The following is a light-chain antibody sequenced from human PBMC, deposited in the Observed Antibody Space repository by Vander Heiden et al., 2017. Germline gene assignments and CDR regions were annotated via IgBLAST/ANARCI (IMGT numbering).Light chain of an antibody. CDR2: GKN. Sequence: SSELTQDPAVYVALGQTVRITCHGDSLRSYYASWYQQKPGQAPVLVIYGKNNRPSGIPDRFSGSSSGNTASLTITGAQAEDEADYYCNSRDSSGNRGVFGGGTKLTVL. V-gene: IGLV3-19*01. CDR3: NSRDSSGNRGV. CDR1: SLRSYY. J-gene: IGLJ2*01.